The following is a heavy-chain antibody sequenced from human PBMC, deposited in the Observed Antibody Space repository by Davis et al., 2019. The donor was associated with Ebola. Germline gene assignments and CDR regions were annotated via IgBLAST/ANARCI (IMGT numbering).Heavy chain of an antibody. CDR3: ARPWYSGTYYDAYDI. J-gene: IGHJ3*02. CDR1: GGSISSGGYY. CDR2: IYYSGST. D-gene: IGHD1-26*01. V-gene: IGHV4-39*01. Sequence: GSLRLSCTVSGGSISSGGYYWSWIRQHPGKGLEWIGYIYYSGSTYYNPSLRSRVTISVDTSRNQFSLKLSSATAADTAVYYCARPWYSGTYYDAYDIWGQGTMDAVSS.